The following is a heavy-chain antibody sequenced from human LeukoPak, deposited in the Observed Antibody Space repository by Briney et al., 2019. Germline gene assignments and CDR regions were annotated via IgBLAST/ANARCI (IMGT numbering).Heavy chain of an antibody. CDR1: GYTFTSYY. J-gene: IGHJ4*02. D-gene: IGHD1-26*01. V-gene: IGHV1-46*01. CDR3: ARIEYSGPLDY. CDR2: INPSGGST. Sequence: GASVKVSCKASGYTFTSYYMHWVRQAPGQGLEWMGIINPSGGSTIYAQMFQGRVTMTRDMSTSTVYMELSSLRSEDTAVYYCARIEYSGPLDYWGQGTLVTVSS.